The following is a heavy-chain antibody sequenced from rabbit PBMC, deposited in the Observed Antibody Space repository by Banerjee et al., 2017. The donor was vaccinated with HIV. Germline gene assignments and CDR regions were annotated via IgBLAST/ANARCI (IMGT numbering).Heavy chain of an antibody. CDR3: ARDRGDWGYGFTL. Sequence: QEQLGESGGDLVKPEGSLTLTCTASGFSFSNGYVMCWVRQAPGKGLEWIGCINTSRGNTVSASWAKGRFTSAKSSSATVTLQMTSLTAADTASYFCARDRGDWGYGFTLWGPGTLVTVS. D-gene: IGHD4-1*01. CDR2: INTSRGNT. CDR1: GFSFSNGYV. J-gene: IGHJ4*01. V-gene: IGHV1S45*01.